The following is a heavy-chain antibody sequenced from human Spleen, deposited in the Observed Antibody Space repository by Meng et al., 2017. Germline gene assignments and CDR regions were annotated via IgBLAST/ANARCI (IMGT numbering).Heavy chain of an antibody. Sequence: GEPLKISCAASGFTFSSYNMHWVRQTPGEGLVWVSRINTDASITTYADSVKGRFTISRDDAKNTVYLQMNSLRAEDTAVYYCARDADWVIFDHWGQGALVTVSS. CDR3: ARDADWVIFDH. D-gene: IGHD3-9*01. V-gene: IGHV3-74*03. J-gene: IGHJ4*02. CDR1: GFTFSSYN. CDR2: INTDASIT.